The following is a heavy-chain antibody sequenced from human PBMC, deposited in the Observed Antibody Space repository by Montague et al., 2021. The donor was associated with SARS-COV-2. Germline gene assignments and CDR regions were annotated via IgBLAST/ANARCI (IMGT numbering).Heavy chain of an antibody. CDR2: IYTSGST. CDR3: AREAWFGDKTSASEYYGMDV. CDR1: GGSISSYY. V-gene: IGHV4-4*07. Sequence: SETLSLTCTVSGGSISSYYWSWIRQPAGKGLEWIGGIYTSGSTNYNPSLKSQVTMSVDTSKNQFSLKLSSVTAADTAVYYCAREAWFGDKTSASEYYGMDVWGQGTTVTVSS. D-gene: IGHD3-10*01. J-gene: IGHJ6*02.